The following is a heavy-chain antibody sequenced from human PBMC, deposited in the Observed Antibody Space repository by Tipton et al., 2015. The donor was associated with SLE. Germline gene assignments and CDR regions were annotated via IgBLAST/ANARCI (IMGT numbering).Heavy chain of an antibody. CDR3: ARADWSGYLFGY. J-gene: IGHJ4*02. CDR2: IYYSGTT. V-gene: IGHV4-61*10. D-gene: IGHD3-3*01. Sequence: TLSLTCTVSGGSISSGSYHWSWIRQPAGKGLEWIGYIYYSGTTNYNPSLKSRVTISVDTSKNQFSLKLSSVTAADTAVYYCARADWSGYLFGYWGQGTLVTVSS. CDR1: GGSISSGSYH.